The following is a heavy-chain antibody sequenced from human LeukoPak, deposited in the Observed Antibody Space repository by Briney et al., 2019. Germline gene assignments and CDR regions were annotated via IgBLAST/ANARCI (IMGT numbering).Heavy chain of an antibody. J-gene: IGHJ4*02. CDR2: ISGSGGST. CDR3: AKLRALDYYDSSGYYSPSTYFDY. D-gene: IGHD3-22*01. CDR1: GFTFSSYA. Sequence: QAGGSLRLSCAASGFTFSSYAMSWVRQAPGKGLEWVSAISGSGGSTYYADSVKGRSTISRDNSKNTLYLQMNSLRAEDTAVYYCAKLRALDYYDSSGYYSPSTYFDYWGQGTLVTVSS. V-gene: IGHV3-23*01.